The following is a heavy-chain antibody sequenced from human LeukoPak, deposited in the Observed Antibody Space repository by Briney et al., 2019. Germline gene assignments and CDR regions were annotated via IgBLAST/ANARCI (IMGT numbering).Heavy chain of an antibody. V-gene: IGHV3-21*01. Sequence: PGGSLRLSCAASGFTFSSYSMNWVRQAPGKGLEWVSSISSSSSYIYYADSVKGRFTISRDNAKNSLYLQMNSLRAEDTAVYYCARDWDIVVVPAALDYWGQGTLVTVSS. CDR1: GFTFSSYS. CDR2: ISSSSSYI. D-gene: IGHD2-2*01. CDR3: ARDWDIVVVPAALDY. J-gene: IGHJ4*02.